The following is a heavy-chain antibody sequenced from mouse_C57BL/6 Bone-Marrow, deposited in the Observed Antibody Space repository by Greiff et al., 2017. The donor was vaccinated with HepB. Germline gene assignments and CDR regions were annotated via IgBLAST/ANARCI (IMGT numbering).Heavy chain of an antibody. Sequence: QVQLQQPGTELVKPGASVKLSCKASGYTFTSYWMHWVKQRPGQGLEWIGNINPSNGGTNYNEKFKSKATLTVDTSSSTAYMQLSSLTSEDSAVYYCARQKSYDYLAWFAYWGQGTLVTVSA. CDR3: ARQKSYDYLAWFAY. D-gene: IGHD2-4*01. CDR2: INPSNGGT. V-gene: IGHV1-53*01. J-gene: IGHJ3*01. CDR1: GYTFTSYW.